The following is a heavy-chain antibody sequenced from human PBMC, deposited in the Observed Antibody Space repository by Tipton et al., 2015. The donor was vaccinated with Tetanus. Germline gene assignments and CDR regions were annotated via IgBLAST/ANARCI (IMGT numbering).Heavy chain of an antibody. CDR3: ARRGEARANWFDS. Sequence: SLRLSCAGSGFSFRDFGMNWVRQAPGKGLEWVSYISYSSTSIYYADSVKGRFAVSRDNAKNSLYLQMNTPRDDDTGVYYCARRGEARANWFDSWGQGTLVTVSS. CDR2: ISYSSTSI. CDR1: GFSFRDFG. V-gene: IGHV3-48*02. J-gene: IGHJ5*01.